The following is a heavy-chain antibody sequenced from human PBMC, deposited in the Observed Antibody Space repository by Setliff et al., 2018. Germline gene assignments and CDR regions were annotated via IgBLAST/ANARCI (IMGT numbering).Heavy chain of an antibody. D-gene: IGHD3-10*01. CDR2: ISATSGTT. CDR1: GFTFSSYA. J-gene: IGHJ6*02. CDR3: AKLRTPGTGYYYYAMDV. V-gene: IGHV3-23*01. Sequence: GGSLRLSCAASGFTFSSYAMTWVRQAPGKGLECVPGISATSGTTNYADSGKGRFTISRDNSKNTLYVQMNSLRADDTAVYYCAKLRTPGTGYYYYAMDVWGQGTTGTVSS.